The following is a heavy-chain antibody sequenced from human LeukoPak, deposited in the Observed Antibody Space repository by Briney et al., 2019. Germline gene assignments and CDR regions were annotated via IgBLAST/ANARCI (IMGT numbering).Heavy chain of an antibody. J-gene: IGHJ4*02. D-gene: IGHD4-17*01. Sequence: PGRSLRLSCAASGFTFSTYAMHWVRQAPGKGLEWVAVIWSDSTNKYYADSVRGRFTISRDNSKNTLSLQMSSLRAEDTAMYYCARDRLTTVTTFHFDYWGQGTLVTVSS. CDR3: ARDRLTTVTTFHFDY. CDR2: IWSDSTNK. V-gene: IGHV3-33*01. CDR1: GFTFSTYA.